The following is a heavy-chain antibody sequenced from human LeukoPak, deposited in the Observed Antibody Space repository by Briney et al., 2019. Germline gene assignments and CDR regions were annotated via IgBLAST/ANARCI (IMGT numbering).Heavy chain of an antibody. CDR3: ARRISVTRSIVDC. D-gene: IGHD2/OR15-2a*01. Sequence: PSETLSLTCTVSGGSISSYYWSWIRQPPGKGLEWIGYIYYGGRTNYNPSLKSRATMSIDTAKNHFSLNLTSVTAADTAVYYCARRISVTRSIVDCWGQGTLVTVSS. CDR1: GGSISSYY. CDR2: IYYGGRT. V-gene: IGHV4-59*08. J-gene: IGHJ4*02.